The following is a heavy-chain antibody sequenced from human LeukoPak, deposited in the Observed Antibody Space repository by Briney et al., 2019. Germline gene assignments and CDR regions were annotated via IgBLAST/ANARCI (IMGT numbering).Heavy chain of an antibody. CDR2: IWYDASNK. V-gene: IGHV3-33*01. CDR3: VRGVGVSRFNYLDP. Sequence: PGRSLTLSCAASGFTFSSFGMHWVRQAPGKGLEWVAVIWYDASNKYYADSVKGRFTISRDNSKNTLYLQMNSLRDDDTAVYYCVRGVGVSRFNYLDPWGQGTLVTVSP. CDR1: GFTFSSFG. D-gene: IGHD1-7*01. J-gene: IGHJ5*02.